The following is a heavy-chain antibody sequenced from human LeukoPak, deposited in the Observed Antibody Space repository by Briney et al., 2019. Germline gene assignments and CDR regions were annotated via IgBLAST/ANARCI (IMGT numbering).Heavy chain of an antibody. D-gene: IGHD3-9*01. CDR2: ASYDGSNK. CDR3: ARGDTLTGPYYFDY. Sequence: PGRSRRLSCAASGFSFSSDAMHWVRQAPGKGLEWVAVASYDGSNKYYADSVKGRFTISTDNSKNTPYLQMSRLIAQDTAVYYCARGDTLTGPYYFDYWGQGTLVTVSS. CDR1: GFSFSSDA. J-gene: IGHJ4*02. V-gene: IGHV3-30*15.